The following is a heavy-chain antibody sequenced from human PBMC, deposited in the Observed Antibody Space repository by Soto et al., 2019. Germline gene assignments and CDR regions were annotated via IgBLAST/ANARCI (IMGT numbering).Heavy chain of an antibody. D-gene: IGHD3-10*01. CDR2: IIPIFGTA. Sequence: QVQLVQSGAEVKKPGSSVKVSCKASGGTFSSYAISWVRQAPGQGLEWMGGIIPIFGTANYAQKFQGRVTITADESTSPAYMELSSLRSEDTAVYYCARGGDYYGSGEGPWFDPWGQGTLVTVSS. CDR1: GGTFSSYA. V-gene: IGHV1-69*01. J-gene: IGHJ5*02. CDR3: ARGGDYYGSGEGPWFDP.